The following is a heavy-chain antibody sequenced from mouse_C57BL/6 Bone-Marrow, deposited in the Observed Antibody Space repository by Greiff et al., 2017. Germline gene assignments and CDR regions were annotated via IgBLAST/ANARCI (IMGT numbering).Heavy chain of an antibody. J-gene: IGHJ3*01. Sequence: EVQLVESGGDLVKPGGSLKLSCAASGFTFSSYGMSWVRQTPDKGLEWVATISSGGSYTYYPDSVKGRVTISRDNAKNTLYLQISSLKSEDTAMSYWVRHLTPGVYLEFAYWGQATLVTVSA. CDR2: ISSGGSYT. D-gene: IGHD5-5*01. CDR1: GFTFSSYG. V-gene: IGHV5-6*01. CDR3: VRHLTPGVYLEFAY.